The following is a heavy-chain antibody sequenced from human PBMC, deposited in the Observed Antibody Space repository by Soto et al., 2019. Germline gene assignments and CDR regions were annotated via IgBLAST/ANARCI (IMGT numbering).Heavy chain of an antibody. V-gene: IGHV4-4*02. CDR3: ARVVGGYYYGMDV. D-gene: IGHD2-2*01. J-gene: IGHJ6*02. CDR1: GGSISSSNW. Sequence: QVQLQESGPGLVKPSGTLSLTCAVSGGSISSSNWWSWVRQPPGKGLEWIGEIYHSGSTNYNPSLKRRXXLSVDKSKNQFSLKRSAVTAADTAVDYCARVVGGYYYGMDVWGQGTTVTVSS. CDR2: IYHSGST.